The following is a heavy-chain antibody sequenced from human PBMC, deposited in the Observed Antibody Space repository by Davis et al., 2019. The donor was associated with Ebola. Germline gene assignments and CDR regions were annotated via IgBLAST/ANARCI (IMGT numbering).Heavy chain of an antibody. Sequence: SETLSLTCTVSGGSISSYYWSWIRQPPGKGLEWIGYIYYSGSTNYNPSLKSRVTISVDTSKNQFSLKLSSVTAADTVVYYCARDQGYSYGYIYYYYGMDVWGKGTTVTVSS. CDR1: GGSISSYY. CDR3: ARDQGYSYGYIYYYYGMDV. D-gene: IGHD5-18*01. CDR2: IYYSGST. V-gene: IGHV4-59*01. J-gene: IGHJ6*04.